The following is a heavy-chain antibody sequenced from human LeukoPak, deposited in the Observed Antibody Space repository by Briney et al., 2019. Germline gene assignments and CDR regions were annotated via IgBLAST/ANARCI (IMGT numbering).Heavy chain of an antibody. Sequence: ASVKVSCKASGYTFTCYYMHWVRQAPGQGLEWMGWINPNSGGTNYAQKFQGRVTMTRDTSISTAYMELSRLRSDDTAVYYCARISDVLMVYAMYAFDIWGQGTMVTVSS. D-gene: IGHD2-8*01. V-gene: IGHV1-2*02. CDR3: ARISDVLMVYAMYAFDI. CDR2: INPNSGGT. J-gene: IGHJ3*02. CDR1: GYTFTCYY.